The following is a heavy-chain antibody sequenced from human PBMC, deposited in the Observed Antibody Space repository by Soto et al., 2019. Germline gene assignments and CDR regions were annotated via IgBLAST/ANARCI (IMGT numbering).Heavy chain of an antibody. CDR1: GFSFDGYA. CDR2: ISWNSGNI. Sequence: GGSLRLSCAASGFSFDGYAMNWVRQPPGKGLEWVSGISWNSGNIDYADSVKGRFTISRDNAKNSLYPQMNSLRAEDTALYYCVKASTYSSSQGWFDPWGQGTMVTVSP. J-gene: IGHJ5*02. V-gene: IGHV3-9*01. CDR3: VKASTYSSSQGWFDP. D-gene: IGHD6-6*01.